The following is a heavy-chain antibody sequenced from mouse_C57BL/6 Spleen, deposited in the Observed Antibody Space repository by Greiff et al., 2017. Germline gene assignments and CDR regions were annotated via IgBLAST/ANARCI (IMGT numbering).Heavy chain of an antibody. CDR1: GYTFTNYW. CDR2: IYPGGGYT. D-gene: IGHD2-2*01. J-gene: IGHJ2*01. Sequence: SGAELVRPGTSVKMSCKASGYTFTNYWIGWAKQRPGHGLEWIGDIYPGGGYTNYNEKFKGKATLTADKSSSTAYMQFSSLTSEDSAIYYCARNLYGYDGKYYFDYWGQGTTLTVSS. CDR3: ARNLYGYDGKYYFDY. V-gene: IGHV1-63*01.